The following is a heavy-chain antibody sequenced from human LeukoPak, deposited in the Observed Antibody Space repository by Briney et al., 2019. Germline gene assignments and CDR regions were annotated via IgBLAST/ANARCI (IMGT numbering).Heavy chain of an antibody. V-gene: IGHV3-21*01. Sequence: GGSLRLSCAASGFTFSSYSMNWVRQAPGKGLEWVSSISSSSSYIYYADSVKGRFTISRDNAKNTLYLQMNSLRAEDTAVYYCARRGATTGAFDVWGQGTMVTVSS. D-gene: IGHD1-26*01. CDR1: GFTFSSYS. CDR2: ISSSSSYI. CDR3: ARRGATTGAFDV. J-gene: IGHJ3*01.